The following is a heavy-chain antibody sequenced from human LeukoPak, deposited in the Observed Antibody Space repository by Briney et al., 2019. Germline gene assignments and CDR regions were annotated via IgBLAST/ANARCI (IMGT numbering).Heavy chain of an antibody. D-gene: IGHD3-22*01. CDR2: INAGNGNT. Sequence: ASVKVSCKASGYTFTSYAMHWVRQAPGQRLEWMGWINAGNGNTKYSQKFHGRVTITRDTSASTAYMELSSLRSEDTAVYYCARDPYYYDSSGYYFRYYYYYGMDVWGQGTTVTVSS. CDR1: GYTFTSYA. V-gene: IGHV1-3*01. CDR3: ARDPYYYDSSGYYFRYYYYYGMDV. J-gene: IGHJ6*02.